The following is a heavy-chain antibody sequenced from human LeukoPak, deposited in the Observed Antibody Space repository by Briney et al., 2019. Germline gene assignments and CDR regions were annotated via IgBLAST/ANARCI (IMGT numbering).Heavy chain of an antibody. CDR1: GGSISSYY. V-gene: IGHV4-4*07. CDR3: ARENTRSYREFDY. J-gene: IGHJ4*02. D-gene: IGHD1-26*01. Sequence: NASETLSLTCTASGGSISSYYWSWIRQPAGKGLEWIGRIYSGGSTNYNPSLKSRVTMSVDSSNNQFSLKLSSVTAADTAVFYCARENTRSYREFDYWGQGTLVTVSS. CDR2: IYSGGST.